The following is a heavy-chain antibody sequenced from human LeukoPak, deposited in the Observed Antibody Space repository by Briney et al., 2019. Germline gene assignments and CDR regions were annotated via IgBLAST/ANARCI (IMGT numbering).Heavy chain of an antibody. V-gene: IGHV4-59*01. J-gene: IGHJ4*02. CDR3: ARGGGYGDSGDY. CDR2: IYYSGST. D-gene: IGHD4-17*01. CDR1: GGSISSYY. Sequence: SETLSLTCTVSGGSISSYYWTWIRQPPGKGLEWIGYIYYSGSTNYNPSLKSRVTISVDTSKNQFSLKLSSVTAADTAVYYCARGGGYGDSGDYWGQGTLVTVSS.